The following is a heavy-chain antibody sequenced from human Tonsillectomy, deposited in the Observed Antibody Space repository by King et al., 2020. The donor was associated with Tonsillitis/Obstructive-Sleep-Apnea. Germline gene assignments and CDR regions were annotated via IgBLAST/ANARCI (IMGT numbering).Heavy chain of an antibody. Sequence: ITLKESGPTLVKPTQTLTLTCTFSGFSLSTSGVGVGWIRQPPGKALEWLALIYWDDDKRYSPSLKSRLTNTKDTSKNQVVLTMTNMDPVDTATYYCAHRYYDFWSGYYKEPIFDYWGQGTLVTVSS. J-gene: IGHJ4*02. CDR2: IYWDDDK. V-gene: IGHV2-5*02. CDR1: GFSLSTSGVG. CDR3: AHRYYDFWSGYYKEPIFDY. D-gene: IGHD3-3*01.